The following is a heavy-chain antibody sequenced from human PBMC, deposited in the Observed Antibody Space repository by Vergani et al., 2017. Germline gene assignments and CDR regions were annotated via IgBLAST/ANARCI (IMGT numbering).Heavy chain of an antibody. CDR2: ISGSGGST. CDR1: GFTFSSYA. Sequence: EVQLVESGGGLVQPGGSLRLSCAASGFTFSSYAMSWVRQAPGKGLEWVSAISGSGGSTYYADSVKGRFTISRDNSKNTLYLQINSLRAEDTAVYYCANDVLLWFGELSVSPFDIWGQGTMVTVPS. V-gene: IGHV3-23*04. J-gene: IGHJ3*02. D-gene: IGHD3-10*01. CDR3: ANDVLLWFGELSVSPFDI.